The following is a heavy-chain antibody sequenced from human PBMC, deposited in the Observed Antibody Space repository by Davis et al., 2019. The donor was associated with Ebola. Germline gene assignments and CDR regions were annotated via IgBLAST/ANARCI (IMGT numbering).Heavy chain of an antibody. V-gene: IGHV3-23*01. CDR3: AKRATVKVAGANYYNAMDV. CDR2: ISGSGGDP. CDR1: GFTFSTYA. Sequence: PGGSLRLSCAGSGFTFSTYAMTWVRQAPGKGLEWVSRISGSGGDPHYADSVKGRFTISRDNSKNTLYLQMNSLRAEDTAVFYCAKRATVKVAGANYYNAMDVWGQGTLVTVSS. D-gene: IGHD6-19*01. J-gene: IGHJ6*02.